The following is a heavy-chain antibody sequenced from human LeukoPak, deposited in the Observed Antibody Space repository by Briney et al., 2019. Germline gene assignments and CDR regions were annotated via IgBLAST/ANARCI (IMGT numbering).Heavy chain of an antibody. D-gene: IGHD5-18*01. V-gene: IGHV3-15*01. J-gene: IGHJ4*02. CDR2: IKSKTDGGTT. CDR1: GCTFRNAW. CDR3: TTDARSPVDTAMVYYFDY. Sequence: GGSLRLSCAASGCTFRNAWSSWVRRAPWNLLDWVGPIKSKTDGGTTDYAAPVKGRFTISRVDSKNTLYLQMNSLKTEDTAVYYCTTDARSPVDTAMVYYFDYWGQGTLVTVSS.